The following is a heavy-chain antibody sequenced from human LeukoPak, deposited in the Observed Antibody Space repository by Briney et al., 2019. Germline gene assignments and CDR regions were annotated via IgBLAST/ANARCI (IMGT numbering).Heavy chain of an antibody. CDR2: FDPEDGET. V-gene: IGHV1-24*01. CDR1: GYTLTELS. D-gene: IGHD3-9*01. J-gene: IGHJ3*02. CDR3: ARPDYDILTGYYRERPDAFDI. Sequence: ASVKVSCKVSGYTLTELSMHWVRQAPGKGLEWMGGFDPEDGETIYAQKFQGRVTMTRDMSTSTVYMELSSLRSEDTAVYYCARPDYDILTGYYRERPDAFDIWGQGTMVTVSS.